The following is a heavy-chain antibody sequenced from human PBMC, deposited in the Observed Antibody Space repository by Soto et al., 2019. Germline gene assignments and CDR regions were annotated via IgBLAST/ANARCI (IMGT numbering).Heavy chain of an antibody. D-gene: IGHD5-12*01. Sequence: ASVKVSCKASGYTFTSYYMHWARQAPGQGLEWMGIINPSGGSTTYAQKFQGRVTMTRDTSTSTVYMELSSLRSEDTAVYYCARGDIVAIFGMDVWGQGTTVTVSS. CDR2: INPSGGST. J-gene: IGHJ6*02. CDR1: GYTFTSYY. CDR3: ARGDIVAIFGMDV. V-gene: IGHV1-46*01.